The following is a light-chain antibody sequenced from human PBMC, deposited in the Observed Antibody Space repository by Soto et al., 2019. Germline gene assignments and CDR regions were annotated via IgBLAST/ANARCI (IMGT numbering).Light chain of an antibody. CDR3: QEYNSYWT. V-gene: IGKV1-5*03. J-gene: IGKJ1*01. CDR1: QSISSL. Sequence: DIQMTQSPSTLSASVGDRVTITCRASQSISSLLAWYQQKPGKAPNLLIYKASTLESGVTSRFSGSGSGTEFTLTISSLRPDDFATYYCQEYNSYWTFGQGTKVEIK. CDR2: KAS.